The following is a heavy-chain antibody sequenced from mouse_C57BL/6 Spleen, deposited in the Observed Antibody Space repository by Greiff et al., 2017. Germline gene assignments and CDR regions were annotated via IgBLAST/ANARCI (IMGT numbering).Heavy chain of an antibody. CDR3: ARWNYDPPY. CDR2: IYPGDGDT. J-gene: IGHJ3*01. CDR1: GYAFSSSW. Sequence: QVQLQQSGPELVKPGASVKISCKASGYAFSSSWMNWVKQRPGKGLEWIGRIYPGDGDTNYNGKFKGKATLTADKSSSTAYMQLSSLTSEDSAVYFCARWNYDPPYWGQGTLVTVSA. D-gene: IGHD2-4*01. V-gene: IGHV1-82*01.